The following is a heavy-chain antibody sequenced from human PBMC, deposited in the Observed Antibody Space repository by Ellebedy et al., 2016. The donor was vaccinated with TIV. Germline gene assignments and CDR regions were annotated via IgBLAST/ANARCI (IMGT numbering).Heavy chain of an antibody. Sequence: ASVKVSXXASGYTFTGTDYYIHWVRQAPGQGLECMGWIHPHRGDTNYAQKFQGRVTVTRDTSISTAYMEFSRLRSDDTAVFYCARGFRWFSYAFDIWGQGTAITVSS. D-gene: IGHD4-23*01. CDR3: ARGFRWFSYAFDI. V-gene: IGHV1-2*02. J-gene: IGHJ3*02. CDR2: IHPHRGDT. CDR1: GYTFTGTDYY.